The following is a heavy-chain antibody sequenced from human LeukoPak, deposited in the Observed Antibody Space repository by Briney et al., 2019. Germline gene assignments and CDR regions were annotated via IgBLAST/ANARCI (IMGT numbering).Heavy chain of an antibody. CDR1: GGSISSYY. CDR3: ARVGYDSSGYNRYDY. J-gene: IGHJ4*02. D-gene: IGHD3-22*01. CDR2: IYYSGST. Sequence: SETLSLTCTVSGGSISSYYWSWIRQPPGKGLEWIGYIYYSGSTNYNPSLKSRVTISVDTSKNQFSLRLSSVTAADTAVYYCARVGYDSSGYNRYDYWGQGTLVTVSS. V-gene: IGHV4-59*01.